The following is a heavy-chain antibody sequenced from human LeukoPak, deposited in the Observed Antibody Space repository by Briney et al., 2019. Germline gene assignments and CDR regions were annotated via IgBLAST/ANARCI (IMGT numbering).Heavy chain of an antibody. Sequence: GSSVKVSCKASGGTFSSYAISWVRQAPGQGLEWMGGIIPIFGTANYAQEFQGRVTITADESTSTAYMELSSLRSEDTAVYYCARVHYSGYDWGYFDYWGQGTLVTVSS. V-gene: IGHV1-69*01. CDR3: ARVHYSGYDWGYFDY. D-gene: IGHD5-12*01. CDR2: IIPIFGTA. CDR1: GGTFSSYA. J-gene: IGHJ4*02.